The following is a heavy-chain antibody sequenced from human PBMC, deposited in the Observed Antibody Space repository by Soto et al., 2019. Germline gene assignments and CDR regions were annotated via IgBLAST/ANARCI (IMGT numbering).Heavy chain of an antibody. Sequence: QVPVVQSGAEVKKPGSSVKVSRKASGGTFSSYTITWVRQAPGQGLEWLGRIIPIFGVTNYAQKFQDRLTMSADRPTTTAYMELSSLTSADTAVYYCVRDWESTTQTWGFGDSWGQGTLVTVSS. CDR1: GGTFSSYT. D-gene: IGHD3-10*01. CDR3: VRDWESTTQTWGFGDS. V-gene: IGHV1-69*04. J-gene: IGHJ4*02. CDR2: IIPIFGVT.